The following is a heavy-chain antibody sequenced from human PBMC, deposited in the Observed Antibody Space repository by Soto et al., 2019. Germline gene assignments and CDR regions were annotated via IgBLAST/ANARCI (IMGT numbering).Heavy chain of an antibody. CDR1: GFTFSSYA. V-gene: IGHV3-23*01. CDR2: ISGSGDNT. Sequence: EVQLLESGGGLVQPGGSLRLSCAASGFTFSSYAMNWVRQAPGKGLEWVSTISGSGDNTYYADSVKGRFTISSDNSKKTLYLQLNSLRAEDTALFYCTKVGGTSLPPIPVDYWGQGTQVTVSS. J-gene: IGHJ4*02. D-gene: IGHD2-2*02. CDR3: TKVGGTSLPPIPVDY.